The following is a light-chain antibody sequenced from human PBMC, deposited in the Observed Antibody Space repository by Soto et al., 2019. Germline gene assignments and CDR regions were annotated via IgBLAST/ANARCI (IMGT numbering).Light chain of an antibody. CDR2: DVS. V-gene: IGKV3-20*01. CDR1: QSVTNNF. CDR3: QQYINLQHT. Sequence: ENVLTQSPVTLSLSPGESATLSSRASQSVTNNFFPWYQQKPGQTPRLLIYDVSSRAAGRPDRFSGSGSGTDLTLIISRREPEDFVVYYCQQYINLQHTFGQGTKVEVK. J-gene: IGKJ2*01.